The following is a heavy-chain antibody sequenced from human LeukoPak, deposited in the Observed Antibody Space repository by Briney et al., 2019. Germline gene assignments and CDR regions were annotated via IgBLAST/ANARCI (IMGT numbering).Heavy chain of an antibody. CDR2: INRGGSTT. CDR1: GFTFDDYT. J-gene: IGHJ3*02. Sequence: GGSLRLSCEGSGFTFDDYTMHWVRQAPGKGLEWVSLINRGGSTTVYAESVKGRFTISRDNSKNSLYLQMNSLGAEDTAVYYCASELAYCGGDCYSAFDTWGQGTMATVSS. CDR3: ASELAYCGGDCYSAFDT. D-gene: IGHD2-21*02. V-gene: IGHV3-43D*04.